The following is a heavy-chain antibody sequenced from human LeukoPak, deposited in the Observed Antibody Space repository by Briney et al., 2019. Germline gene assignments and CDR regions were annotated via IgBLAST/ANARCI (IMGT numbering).Heavy chain of an antibody. CDR2: IIPILDIV. CDR1: GGTFSGHT. Sequence: SVKVSCKASGGTFSGHTFSWVRQAPGQGLEWMGRIIPILDIVNYAQKFQGRVTITADKSTSTAYMDLSSLTSEDTAVYYCARGGQPSTGAYFDYWGQGTLVTIAS. V-gene: IGHV1-69*02. CDR3: ARGGQPSTGAYFDY. J-gene: IGHJ4*02. D-gene: IGHD1-26*01.